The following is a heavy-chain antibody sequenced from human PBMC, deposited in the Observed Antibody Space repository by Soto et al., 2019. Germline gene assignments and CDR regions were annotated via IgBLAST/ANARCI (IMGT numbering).Heavy chain of an antibody. CDR3: ARGPSE. J-gene: IGHJ4*02. Sequence: QVQLVQSGAEMKSPGSSVKVSCKATGYIFIGSYLHWIRQAPGQGPEWMGSIYPATGDTDYAQTYQGRVILTGDTAIGTAYMELKWLTFDDTGMYYCARGPSEWGQGTLVTASS. CDR2: IYPATGDT. V-gene: IGHV1-2*02. CDR1: GYIFIGSY.